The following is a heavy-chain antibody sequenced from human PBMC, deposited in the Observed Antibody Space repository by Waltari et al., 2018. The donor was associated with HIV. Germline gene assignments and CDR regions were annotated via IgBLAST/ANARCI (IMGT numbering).Heavy chain of an antibody. CDR2: INSDGSIT. J-gene: IGHJ4*02. CDR3: SRERARSGDDSGRFFDY. Sequence: VQLVESGGGWVQLGGSWRLSGSPLGFAFISSWMHGFGLAPGRGRVWVSRINSDGSITPYADSVKSRFTISRDNAKNTLYLQIDRLSAEDTAVYYCSRERARSGDDSGRFFDYWGQGTLVTVSS. CDR1: GFAFISSW. V-gene: IGHV3-74*03. D-gene: IGHD1-26*01.